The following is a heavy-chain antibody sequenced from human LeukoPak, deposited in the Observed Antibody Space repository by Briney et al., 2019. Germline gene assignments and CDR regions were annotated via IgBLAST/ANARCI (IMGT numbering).Heavy chain of an antibody. D-gene: IGHD3-22*01. V-gene: IGHV4-59*01. CDR2: IYYSGST. CDR1: GGSNSSYY. Sequence: SETLSLTCTVSGGSNSSYYWSWIRQPPGKGLEWIGYIYYSGSTNYNPSLKSRVTISVDTSKNQFSLKLSSVTAADTAVYYCARYYYDSSGYYYGEYFQHWGQGTLVTVSS. J-gene: IGHJ1*01. CDR3: ARYYYDSSGYYYGEYFQH.